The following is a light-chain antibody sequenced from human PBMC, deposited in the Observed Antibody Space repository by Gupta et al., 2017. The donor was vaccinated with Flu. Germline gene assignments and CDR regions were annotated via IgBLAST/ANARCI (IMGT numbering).Light chain of an antibody. CDR3: QSYDSSNKV. CDR2: EDN. V-gene: IGLV6-57*01. J-gene: IGLJ3*02. Sequence: NFMLTQPHSVSESPGKTVTISCTSSSGSIASNSVQWYQQRPGSSPTTVIYEDNQRPSGVSDRFSGSIDSSSNSASLTISGLKTEDEADYYCQSYDSSNKVFGGGTTLTVL. CDR1: SGSIASNS.